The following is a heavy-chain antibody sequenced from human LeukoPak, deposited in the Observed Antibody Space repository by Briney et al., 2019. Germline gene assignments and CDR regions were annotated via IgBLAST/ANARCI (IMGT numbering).Heavy chain of an antibody. Sequence: PGRSLRLSCAASGFTFSSYGMHWVRQAPGKGLEWVSLISGDGGSTYYADSVKGRFTISRDNSKNSLYLQMNSLRTEDTALYYCAEDMVEGGERPDYWGQGTLVTVSS. CDR3: AEDMVEGGERPDY. J-gene: IGHJ4*02. CDR1: GFTFSSYG. D-gene: IGHD1-1*01. V-gene: IGHV3-43*02. CDR2: ISGDGGST.